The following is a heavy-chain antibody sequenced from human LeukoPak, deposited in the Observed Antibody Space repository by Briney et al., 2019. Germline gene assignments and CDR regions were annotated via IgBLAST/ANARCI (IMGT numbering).Heavy chain of an antibody. CDR1: GYTFTSYG. J-gene: IGHJ4*02. Sequence: ASVKVSCKASGYTFTSYGISWVRQAPGQGLEWMGWISAYNGNTNYAQKLQGRVTMTTDTSTSTAYMELRSLRSDDTAVYYCARESPLDYGDYEFGYWGQGTLVTVSS. D-gene: IGHD4-17*01. V-gene: IGHV1-18*01. CDR2: ISAYNGNT. CDR3: ARESPLDYGDYEFGY.